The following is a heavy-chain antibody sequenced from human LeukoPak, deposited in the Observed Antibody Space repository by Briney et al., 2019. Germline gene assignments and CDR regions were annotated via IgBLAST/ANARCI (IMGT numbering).Heavy chain of an antibody. Sequence: LSLTCTVSGDSVSGHYWSWIRQTPGKGLEWVSYISSSGSTIYYADSVKGRFTIPRDNAKNSLYLQMNSLRAEDTAVYYCARAGGDYDSSGYYGGGHFDYWGQGTLVTVSS. J-gene: IGHJ4*02. CDR3: ARAGGDYDSSGYYGGGHFDY. CDR1: GDSVSGHY. CDR2: ISSSGSTI. D-gene: IGHD3-22*01. V-gene: IGHV3-11*01.